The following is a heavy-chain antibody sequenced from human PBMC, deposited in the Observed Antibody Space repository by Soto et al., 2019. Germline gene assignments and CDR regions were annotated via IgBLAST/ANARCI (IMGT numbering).Heavy chain of an antibody. J-gene: IGHJ5*02. CDR3: ARDRGYRSGSFGS. CDR2: IYSDGTT. V-gene: IGHV4-4*07. D-gene: IGHD5-18*01. CDR1: GGSISGYY. Sequence: ETLSLTCIVSGGSISGYYWSWIRQPAGKELEWIGRIYSDGTTNYNPSLKGRGTMSVDTSKKQISLKLTSVTAADTAMYYCARDRGYRSGSFGSWGQGVLVTVSS.